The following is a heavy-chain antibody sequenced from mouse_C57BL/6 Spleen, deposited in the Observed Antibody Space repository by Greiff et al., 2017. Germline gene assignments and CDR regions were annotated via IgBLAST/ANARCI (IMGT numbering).Heavy chain of an antibody. Sequence: QVQLQQSGAELMKPGASVKLSCKATGYTFTGYWIEWVKQRPGHGLEWIGEFLPGRGSTNCNEKFKGKATFTADTSSNTAYMQLSSLTTEDSAIYYCARWPLHFDSSSYCYSVDYWGQGTSVTVSS. CDR2: FLPGRGST. V-gene: IGHV1-9*01. CDR1: GYTFTGYW. CDR3: ARWPLHFDSSSYCYSVDY. D-gene: IGHD1-1*01. J-gene: IGHJ4*01.